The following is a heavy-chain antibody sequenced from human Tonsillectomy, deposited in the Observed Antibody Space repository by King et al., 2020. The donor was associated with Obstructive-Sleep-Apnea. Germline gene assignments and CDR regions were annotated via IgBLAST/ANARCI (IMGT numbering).Heavy chain of an antibody. J-gene: IGHJ3*02. V-gene: IGHV4-31*02. CDR3: ARDACGGSGSYYNENAFDI. Sequence: YYWSWIRQHPGKGLEWIGYIYYSGSPYYNPSLKIRVTISVDTSKNQFSLKLSSVPAADTALYYCARDACGGSGSYYNENAFDIWVQGTMVTVFS. CDR2: IYYSGSP. D-gene: IGHD3-10*01. CDR1: YY.